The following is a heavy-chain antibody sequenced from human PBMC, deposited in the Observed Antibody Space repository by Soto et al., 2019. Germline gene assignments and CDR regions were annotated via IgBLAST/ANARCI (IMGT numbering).Heavy chain of an antibody. D-gene: IGHD6-19*01. Sequence: GGSLRFSCAASGFTFDDYAMHWVRQAPGKGLEWVSGISWNSGSIGYADSVKGRFTISRDNAKNSLYLQMNSLRAEDTALYYCAKDQNEQWLVTCFDYWGQGTLVTVSS. J-gene: IGHJ4*02. CDR2: ISWNSGSI. CDR3: AKDQNEQWLVTCFDY. V-gene: IGHV3-9*01. CDR1: GFTFDDYA.